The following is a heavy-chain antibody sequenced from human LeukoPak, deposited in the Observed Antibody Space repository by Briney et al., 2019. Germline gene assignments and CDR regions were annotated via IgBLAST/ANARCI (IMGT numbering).Heavy chain of an antibody. CDR2: IIPIFGTA. Sequence: SVKVSCKASGGTFSSYAISWVRQAPGQGLEWMGGIIPIFGTANYAQKFQGRVTITTDESTSTAYMGLSSLRSEDTAVYYCASPEPDSSGYYYLVPEYFQHWGQGTLVTVSS. CDR1: GGTFSSYA. CDR3: ASPEPDSSGYYYLVPEYFQH. J-gene: IGHJ1*01. D-gene: IGHD3-22*01. V-gene: IGHV1-69*05.